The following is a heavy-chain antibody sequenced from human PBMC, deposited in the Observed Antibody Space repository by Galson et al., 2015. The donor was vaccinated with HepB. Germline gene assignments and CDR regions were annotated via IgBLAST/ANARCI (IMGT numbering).Heavy chain of an antibody. D-gene: IGHD3-16*01. J-gene: IGHJ4*02. V-gene: IGHV4-59*08. CDR1: GGSISSYY. CDR2: IYYSGST. CDR3: ARTPLGPSSVRLFDY. Sequence: ETLSLTCAVSGGSISSYYWSWIRQPPGKGLEWIGYIYYSGSTSYNPSLKSRVTISVDTSKNQFFLKLSSVSAADTAVYYCARTPLGPSSVRLFDYWGQGTLVTVSS.